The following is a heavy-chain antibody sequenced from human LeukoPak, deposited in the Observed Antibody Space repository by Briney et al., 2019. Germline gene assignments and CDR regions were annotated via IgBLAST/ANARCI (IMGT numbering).Heavy chain of an antibody. D-gene: IGHD2-2*01. Sequence: GGSLRLSCAASGFTFSKYAMSWVRQAPGKGLEWVSSISSSGSSTYYADSVKGRFTISRDNSKNTLSLQMNSLRADDTAVYYCAKDRPCTTCSPSDYWGQGTPVTVSS. J-gene: IGHJ4*02. V-gene: IGHV3-23*01. CDR2: ISSSGSST. CDR3: AKDRPCTTCSPSDY. CDR1: GFTFSKYA.